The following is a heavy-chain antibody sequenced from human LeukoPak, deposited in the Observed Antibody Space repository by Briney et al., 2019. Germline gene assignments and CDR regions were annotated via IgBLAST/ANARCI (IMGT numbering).Heavy chain of an antibody. V-gene: IGHV3-53*01. J-gene: IGHJ4*02. D-gene: IGHD3-16*01. Sequence: GGSLRLSCAASGFTVSSNDMSWVRQAPGKGLEWVSAIYRGGNTYYAGSVKGRFTISRDNSKNTLYLQMNSLRAEDTAVYYCAKMRLDPLYYFDYWGQGTLVTVSS. CDR3: AKMRLDPLYYFDY. CDR1: GFTVSSND. CDR2: IYRGGNT.